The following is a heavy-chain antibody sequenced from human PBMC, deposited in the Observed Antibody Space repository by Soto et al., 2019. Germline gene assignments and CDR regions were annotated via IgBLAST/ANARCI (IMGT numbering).Heavy chain of an antibody. J-gene: IGHJ6*02. CDR3: ARARYCSSTSCYGYYYGMDV. Sequence: ASVKVSCKVSGYTFTGYYMHWVRQAPGQGLEWMGWINPNSGGTNYAQKFQGWVTMTRDTSISTAYMELSRLRSDDTAVYYCARARYCSSTSCYGYYYGMDVWGQGTTVTVSS. D-gene: IGHD2-2*01. V-gene: IGHV1-2*04. CDR1: GYTFTGYY. CDR2: INPNSGGT.